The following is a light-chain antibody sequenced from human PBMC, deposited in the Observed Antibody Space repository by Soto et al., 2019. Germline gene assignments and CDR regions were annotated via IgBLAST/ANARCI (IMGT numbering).Light chain of an antibody. V-gene: IGKV3-20*01. CDR3: QQYATSQA. Sequence: EIVLTQSPGTLSLSPGERATLSCRASQSVRNSYLAWYQQKPGQAPRLLIYGASNRATGIPDRFSGSGSGTDFTLTISRLEPEDSAVYYCQQYATSQAFGQGTKLDI. CDR1: QSVRNSY. CDR2: GAS. J-gene: IGKJ1*01.